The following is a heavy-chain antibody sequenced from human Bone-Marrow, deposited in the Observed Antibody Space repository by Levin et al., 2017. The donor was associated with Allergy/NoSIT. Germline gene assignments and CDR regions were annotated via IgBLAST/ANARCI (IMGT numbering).Heavy chain of an antibody. CDR1: GATFSTNV. CDR2: IIPIFDKA. CDR3: AREGRAGNFDH. Sequence: GGSLRLSCKVSGATFSTNVISWVRQAPGQGLEWMGGIIPIFDKANYAQKFQGRVTITAHDSTNTAYMELSSLRSEDTAVYFCAREGRAGNFDHWGQGTTVTVSS. J-gene: IGHJ4*03. D-gene: IGHD1-1*01. V-gene: IGHV1-69*01.